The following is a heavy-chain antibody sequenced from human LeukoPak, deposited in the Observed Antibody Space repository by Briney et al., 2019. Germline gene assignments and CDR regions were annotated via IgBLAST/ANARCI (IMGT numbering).Heavy chain of an antibody. D-gene: IGHD5-24*01. CDR1: GYTFTSYG. J-gene: IGHJ6*03. CDR2: ISVFNGNT. V-gene: IGHV1-18*01. Sequence: ASVKVSCKASGYTFTSYGITWVRQAPGQGLEWMGWISVFNGNTNEAQKFQDRVIMTADTSTGTAYMELRSLRSDDTAVYYCARDIAQEMAKEGFDYYYLDVWGKGTPVTVSS. CDR3: ARDIAQEMAKEGFDYYYLDV.